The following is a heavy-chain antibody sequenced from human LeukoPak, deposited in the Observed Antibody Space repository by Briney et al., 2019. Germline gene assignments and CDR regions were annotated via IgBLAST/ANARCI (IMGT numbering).Heavy chain of an antibody. V-gene: IGHV4-4*07. J-gene: IGHJ4*02. CDR2: IYSSGIT. Sequence: KPSETLSLTCTVSGGSISGYSCSWIRQPAGKGLEWIGRIYSSGITNYNPSLKSRVAMSLDTSKNQFSLEVSSATAADTAVYYCAQGQSGYYDYWGQGTLVTVSS. CDR3: AQGQSGYYDY. CDR1: GGSISGYS. D-gene: IGHD3-3*01.